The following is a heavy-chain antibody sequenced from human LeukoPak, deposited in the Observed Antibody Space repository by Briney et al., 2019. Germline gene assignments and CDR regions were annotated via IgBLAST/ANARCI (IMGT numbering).Heavy chain of an antibody. CDR1: GGSVSSGSYY. CDR2: IYYSGST. CDR3: ARNYGDYYYYYGMDV. J-gene: IGHJ6*02. D-gene: IGHD4-17*01. V-gene: IGHV4-61*01. Sequence: SETLSLTCTVSGGSVSSGSYYWSWIRQPPGKGLEWIGYIYYSGSTNYNPSLKSRVTISVDTSKNQFSLRLSSVTPEDTAVYYCARNYGDYYYYYGMDVWGQGTTVTVSS.